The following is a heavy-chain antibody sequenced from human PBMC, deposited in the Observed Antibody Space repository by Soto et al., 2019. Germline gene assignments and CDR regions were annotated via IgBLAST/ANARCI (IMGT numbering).Heavy chain of an antibody. CDR1: GYSFTIYW. J-gene: IGHJ6*02. CDR3: ARRGGYCSXTSCYTEDYYYYYGMDV. Sequence: PGEALKISCKGSGYSFTIYWIGWVRQMPGKGLEWMGIIYPGDSDTRYSPSFQGQVTISADKSISTAYLQWSSLKAADTAMYYCARRGGYCSXTSCYTEDYYYYYGMDVWGQGTTVTVSS. D-gene: IGHD2-2*02. V-gene: IGHV5-51*01. CDR2: IYPGDSDT.